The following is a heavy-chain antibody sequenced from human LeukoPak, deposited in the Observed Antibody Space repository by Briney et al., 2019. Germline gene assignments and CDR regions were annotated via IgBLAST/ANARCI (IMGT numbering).Heavy chain of an antibody. CDR3: ARDLEIAVAMANDAFDI. CDR1: GFTFSSYA. V-gene: IGHV3-30-3*01. D-gene: IGHD6-19*01. J-gene: IGHJ3*02. Sequence: PGGSLRLSCAASGFTFSSYAMHWVRQAPGKGLEWVAVISYDGSNKYYADSVKGRFTISRDNSKNTLYLQMNSLRAEDTAVYYCARDLEIAVAMANDAFDIWGQGTMVTVSS. CDR2: ISYDGSNK.